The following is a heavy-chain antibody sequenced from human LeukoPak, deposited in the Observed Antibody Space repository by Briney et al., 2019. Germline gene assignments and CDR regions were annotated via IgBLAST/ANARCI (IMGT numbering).Heavy chain of an antibody. Sequence: GGSLRLSCAASGFTFSSYAMSWVRQAPGKGLEWVSAISGSGGSTYYADSVKGRFTISRDNSKNTLYLQMNSLRHEDTAVYYCARLTRRGYGSGSPSEYWGQGTLVTVFS. CDR1: GFTFSSYA. J-gene: IGHJ4*02. D-gene: IGHD3-10*01. CDR2: ISGSGGST. CDR3: ARLTRRGYGSGSPSEY. V-gene: IGHV3-23*01.